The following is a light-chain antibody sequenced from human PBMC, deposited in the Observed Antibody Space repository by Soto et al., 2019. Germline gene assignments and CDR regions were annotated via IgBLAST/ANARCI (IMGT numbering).Light chain of an antibody. Sequence: DIPMSQSPSSLFASVGDRVTITFQASQDITHCLNWYQQKPGKAPKLLIYHASNLQTGVPSRVSGSGAGTDFSLTISTFQPEDVATYYCHQCDSLPDTFGQGTKLEI. CDR1: QDITHC. CDR2: HAS. J-gene: IGKJ2*01. CDR3: HQCDSLPDT. V-gene: IGKV1-33*01.